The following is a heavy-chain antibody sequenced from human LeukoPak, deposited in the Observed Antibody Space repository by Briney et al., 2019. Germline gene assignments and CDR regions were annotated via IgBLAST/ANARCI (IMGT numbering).Heavy chain of an antibody. CDR2: ISGNSVTI. CDR3: AKILSGTYSFDL. J-gene: IGHJ4*02. Sequence: GSLRLSCTASGSTFSTYPMTWVRQAPGQGLEWVSAISGNSVTIYYADSVKGRFTISRDNSKNTLCLQMYSLRAEDTAVYYCAKILSGTYSFDLWGQGTLVTVSS. V-gene: IGHV3-23*01. CDR1: GSTFSTYP. D-gene: IGHD1-26*01.